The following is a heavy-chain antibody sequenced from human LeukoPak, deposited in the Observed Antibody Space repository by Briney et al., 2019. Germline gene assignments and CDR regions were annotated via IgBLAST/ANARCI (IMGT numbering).Heavy chain of an antibody. Sequence: SETPSLTCTVSGGSISSYYWSWIRQPPGKGLEWIGNIYYSGSTNYNPSLKSRVTISVDTSKNQFSLKLSSVTAADTAVYYCTRGSIAYYYMDVWGKGTTVTISS. CDR1: GGSISSYY. CDR2: IYYSGST. J-gene: IGHJ6*03. V-gene: IGHV4-59*01. CDR3: TRGSIAYYYMDV. D-gene: IGHD3-22*01.